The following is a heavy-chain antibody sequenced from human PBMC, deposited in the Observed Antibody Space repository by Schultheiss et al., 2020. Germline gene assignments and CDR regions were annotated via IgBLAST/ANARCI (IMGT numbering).Heavy chain of an antibody. V-gene: IGHV1-2*02. J-gene: IGHJ6*02. D-gene: IGHD3-9*01. CDR3: ASGPRILTGYYPDTYYYGMDV. CDR2: INPNSGGT. Sequence: ASVKVSCKASGGTFSSYTISWVRQAPGQGLEWMGWINPNSGGTNYAQKFQGRVTMTRDTSISTAYMELSSLRSEDTAVYYCASGPRILTGYYPDTYYYGMDVWGQGTTVTVSS. CDR1: GGTFSSYT.